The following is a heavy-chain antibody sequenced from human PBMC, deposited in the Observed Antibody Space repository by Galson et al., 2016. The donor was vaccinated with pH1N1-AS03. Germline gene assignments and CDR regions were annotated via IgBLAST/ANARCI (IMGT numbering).Heavy chain of an antibody. CDR1: GFSLSTSGVA. CDR3: AHRPSSWPYWYFDL. V-gene: IGHV2-5*02. J-gene: IGHJ2*01. Sequence: PALVKPTQTLTLTCTFSGFSLSTSGVAVGWIRQPPGKALECLALIHWDDDKHYSPSLKRRLTITKDTSKNQVVLTMTNMDPVDTATYYCAHRPSSWPYWYFDLWGRSTLVTVSS. D-gene: IGHD6-13*01. CDR2: IHWDDDK.